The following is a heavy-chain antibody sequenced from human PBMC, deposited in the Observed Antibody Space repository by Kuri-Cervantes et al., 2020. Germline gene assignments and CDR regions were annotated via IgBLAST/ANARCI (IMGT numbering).Heavy chain of an antibody. CDR1: GFTFSSYA. D-gene: IGHD3-3*01. CDR2: ISYDGSNK. Sequence: LSLTCAASGFTFSSYAMHWVRQAPGKGLEWVAVISYDGSNKYYADSVKGRFTISRDNSKNTLYLQMNSLRAEDTAVYYCARAYYDFWSGYYGYYYGMDVWGQGTTVTVSS. J-gene: IGHJ6*02. V-gene: IGHV3-30-3*01. CDR3: ARAYYDFWSGYYGYYYGMDV.